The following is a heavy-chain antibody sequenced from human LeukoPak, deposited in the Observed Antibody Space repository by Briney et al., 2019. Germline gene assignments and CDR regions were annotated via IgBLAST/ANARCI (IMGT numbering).Heavy chain of an antibody. D-gene: IGHD3-10*01. Sequence: PGGSLRLSCAASGFTSNIFSMNWVRQAPGKGLEWVSYISSSSSTIYYVDSVKGRFTISRDNSKNTLYLRMNSLRAEDTAVYFCARTPYLYFGSGSYQFDYWGQGTLVTVSS. CDR3: ARTPYLYFGSGSYQFDY. J-gene: IGHJ4*02. CDR2: ISSSSSTI. CDR1: GFTSNIFS. V-gene: IGHV3-48*01.